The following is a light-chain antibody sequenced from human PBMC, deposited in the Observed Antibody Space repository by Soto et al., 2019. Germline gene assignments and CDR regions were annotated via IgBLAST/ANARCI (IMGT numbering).Light chain of an antibody. V-gene: IGKV1-33*01. CDR1: QDISNY. CDR3: QQYDNLPPYT. J-gene: IGKJ2*01. Sequence: DIPMTQSPSSLSASVGDRVTITCQVSQDISNYLNWYQQKPGKAPKLLIYDASNLETGVPSRFSGSGSGTDFTFTISSLQPEDIATYYCQQYDNLPPYTFGQGTKLEIK. CDR2: DAS.